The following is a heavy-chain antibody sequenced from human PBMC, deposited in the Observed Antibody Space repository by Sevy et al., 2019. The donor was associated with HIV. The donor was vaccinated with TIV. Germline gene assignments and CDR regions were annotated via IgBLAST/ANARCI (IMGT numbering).Heavy chain of an antibody. CDR1: GYTFTGYY. Sequence: ASVKVSCKASGYTFTGYYMHWVRQAPGQGLEWMGWINPNSGGTNYAQKFQGRVTMTRDTSISTAYMELRRLGSDDTAVYYCARVRGPYYYDSSGYYPLGYAFDIWGQGTMVTVSS. V-gene: IGHV1-2*02. D-gene: IGHD3-22*01. CDR3: ARVRGPYYYDSSGYYPLGYAFDI. J-gene: IGHJ3*02. CDR2: INPNSGGT.